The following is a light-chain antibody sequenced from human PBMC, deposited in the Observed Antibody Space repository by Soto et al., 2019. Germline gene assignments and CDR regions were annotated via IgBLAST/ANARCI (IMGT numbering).Light chain of an antibody. CDR2: SAS. CDR3: KQSYNGQLT. Sequence: DIQMTHSPSSLSASVGDRVTVTCRAGQSISRYLNWYQQRPGKAPKLLIYSASTLQTGVPSRFSGSGSGKELTLTISSLQPEDFATYYCKQSYNGQLTFRPGTKVDIX. CDR1: QSISRY. V-gene: IGKV1-39*01. J-gene: IGKJ3*01.